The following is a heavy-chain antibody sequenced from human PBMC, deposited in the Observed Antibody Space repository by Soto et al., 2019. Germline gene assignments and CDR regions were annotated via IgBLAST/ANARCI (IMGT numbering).Heavy chain of an antibody. J-gene: IGHJ6*03. CDR2: ISSSSSTI. CDR3: ARDQRFLEWFSNYYMDV. CDR1: GFTFSSYS. Sequence: GGSLRLSCAASGFTFSSYSMNWVRQAPGKGLEWVSYISSSSSTIYYADSVKGRFTISRDNAKNSLYLQMNSLRAEDTAVYYCARDQRFLEWFSNYYMDVWGKGTTVTVSS. D-gene: IGHD3-3*01. V-gene: IGHV3-48*01.